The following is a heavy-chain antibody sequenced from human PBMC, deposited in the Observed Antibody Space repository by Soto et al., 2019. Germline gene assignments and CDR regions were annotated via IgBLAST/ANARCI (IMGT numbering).Heavy chain of an antibody. CDR2: IYYSGST. V-gene: IGHV4-59*02. CDR3: ARDDGRAFDV. CDR1: GGSVSSYY. J-gene: IGHJ3*01. Sequence: QVQLQESGPGLVRPSETLSLTCNVSGGSVSSYYWNWIRQPPGKGLEWIGYIYYSGSTIYNPSLKSRVTLXXDTSKNQFSLKLTSVTAADTAVYYCARDDGRAFDVWGQGTMVAVSS.